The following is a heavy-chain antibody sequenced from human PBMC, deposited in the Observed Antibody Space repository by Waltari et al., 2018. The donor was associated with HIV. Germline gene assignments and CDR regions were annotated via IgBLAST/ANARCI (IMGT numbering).Heavy chain of an antibody. CDR3: ARGADNWNDGSWFDP. D-gene: IGHD1-20*01. CDR2: LNPHSGNT. Sequence: QVQLVQSGAEVKKPGASVKVSCKASGYNLTSYDITWGRQATGQGLEWRGWLNPHSGNTGYAQKFQGRGTLARNTSLSTAYMELSSLRSEDTAVYYCARGADNWNDGSWFDPWGQGTLVTVSS. V-gene: IGHV1-8*01. CDR1: GYNLTSYD. J-gene: IGHJ5*02.